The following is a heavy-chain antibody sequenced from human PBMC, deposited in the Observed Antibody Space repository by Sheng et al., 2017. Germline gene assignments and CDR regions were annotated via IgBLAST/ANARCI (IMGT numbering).Heavy chain of an antibody. J-gene: IGHJ1*01. CDR2: IKEDGSAT. CDR1: GFTFSGYY. D-gene: IGHD3-16*02. V-gene: IGHV3-7*01. Sequence: VHLVESGGGLVEPGGSLSISCLGSGFTFSGYYMTWVRQAPGKGLEWVASIKEDGSATYFAASVEGRFSASRDNAKNSVSLHMTGLRVEDTALYFCARRGVKRPRYSRRDHDRGQG. CDR3: ARRGVKRPRYSRRDHD.